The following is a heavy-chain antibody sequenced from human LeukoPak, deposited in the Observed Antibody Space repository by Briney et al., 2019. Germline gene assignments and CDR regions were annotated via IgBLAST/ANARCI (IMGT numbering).Heavy chain of an antibody. Sequence: PGGSLRLSCSASGFTFSSYAMSWVRQAPGKGLEWVSGISASGGSTDYADSVKGRFTISRDNSKNTLYLQMNSLRAEDTAVYYCAKLCSGGSCYWNYWGQGTLVTVSS. CDR2: ISASGGST. CDR1: GFTFSSYA. D-gene: IGHD2-15*01. CDR3: AKLCSGGSCYWNY. J-gene: IGHJ4*02. V-gene: IGHV3-23*01.